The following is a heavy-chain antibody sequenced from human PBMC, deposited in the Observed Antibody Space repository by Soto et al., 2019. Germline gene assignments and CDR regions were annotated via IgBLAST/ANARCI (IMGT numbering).Heavy chain of an antibody. J-gene: IGHJ4*02. CDR1: GFSLSTSGVS. Sequence: QITLKESGPTLVKPTQTLTLTCTFSGFSLSTSGVSVGWIRQPPGKALAWLALIYWDDDQRSCPSMKSRLPITKDASKSPVVLTLTNSGPVDTATYYCAQRGYSGFNDYWGQGTLVTVSS. V-gene: IGHV2-5*02. D-gene: IGHD5-12*01. CDR3: AQRGYSGFNDY. CDR2: IYWDDDQ.